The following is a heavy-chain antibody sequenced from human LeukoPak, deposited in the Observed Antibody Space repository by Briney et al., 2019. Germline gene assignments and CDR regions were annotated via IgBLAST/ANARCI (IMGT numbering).Heavy chain of an antibody. CDR3: ARKWYYDYVWGSYRYYYFDY. D-gene: IGHD3-16*02. CDR2: INHSGST. CDR1: GGSFSGYY. Sequence: PSETLSLTCAVYGGSFSGYYWSWIRQPPGKGLEWIGEINHSGSTNYNPSLKSRVTISVDTSKNQFSLKLSSVTAADTAVYYCARKWYYDYVWGSYRYYYFDYWGQGTLVTVSS. V-gene: IGHV4-34*01. J-gene: IGHJ4*02.